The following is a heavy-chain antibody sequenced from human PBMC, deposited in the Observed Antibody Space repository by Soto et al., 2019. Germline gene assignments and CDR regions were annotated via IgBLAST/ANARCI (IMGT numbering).Heavy chain of an antibody. D-gene: IGHD1-1*01. V-gene: IGHV5-51*01. CDR3: ERQQRSPLDENFDY. J-gene: IGHJ4*02. Sequence: GDSLKISCKGSGYSITSYWIGWVRQMPGKGLEWMGIIYPGDSDTRYSPSFQGQVTISADKSISTAYLQWSSLKASDTAMYYCERQQRSPLDENFDYWGQGTLVTVSS. CDR2: IYPGDSDT. CDR1: GYSITSYW.